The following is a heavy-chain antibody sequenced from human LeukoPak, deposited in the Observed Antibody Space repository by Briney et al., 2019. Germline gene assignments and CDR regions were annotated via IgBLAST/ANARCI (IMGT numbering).Heavy chain of an antibody. CDR2: NYYNGDT. J-gene: IGHJ6*02. Sequence: PSETLPLTCTVSGGSIITYYWSWIRQPPGKGLEWIGYNYYNGDTHYNPSLKSRVAISIDTSRNQFSLRLTSVTPADTAVYYCAASSGWYSPYYYGMDVWGQGTTVTVSS. CDR3: AASSGWYSPYYYGMDV. D-gene: IGHD6-19*01. V-gene: IGHV4-59*01. CDR1: GGSIITYY.